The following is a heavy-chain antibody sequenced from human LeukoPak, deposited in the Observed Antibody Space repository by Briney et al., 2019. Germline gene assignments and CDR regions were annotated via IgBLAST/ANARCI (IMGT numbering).Heavy chain of an antibody. J-gene: IGHJ4*02. D-gene: IGHD6-13*01. CDR1: GGSISNYY. Sequence: SETLSLTCTVSGGSISNYYWSWIRQPPGKGLEWIGYIYYSGGTYHNPSLKSRVTISVDTSKNQFSLKLSSVTPADTAVYYCARPVITAAGLFEYWGQGILVTVSS. V-gene: IGHV4-59*01. CDR2: IYYSGGT. CDR3: ARPVITAAGLFEY.